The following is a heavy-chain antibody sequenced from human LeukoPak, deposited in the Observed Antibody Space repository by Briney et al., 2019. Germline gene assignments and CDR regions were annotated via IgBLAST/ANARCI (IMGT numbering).Heavy chain of an antibody. CDR3: ARDGITHSSSWARYYYYGMDV. CDR2: ISSSSSYI. D-gene: IGHD6-13*01. J-gene: IGHJ6*02. Sequence: GGSLRLSCAASGFTFSSYSMNWVRQAPGKGLEWVSSISSSSSYIYYADSVKGRFTISRDNAKNSLYLQMNSLRAEDTAVYYCARDGITHSSSWARYYYYGMDVWGQGTTVTVSS. V-gene: IGHV3-21*01. CDR1: GFTFSSYS.